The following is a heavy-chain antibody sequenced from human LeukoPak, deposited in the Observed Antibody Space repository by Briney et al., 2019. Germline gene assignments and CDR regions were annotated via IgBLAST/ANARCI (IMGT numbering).Heavy chain of an antibody. CDR3: ARDHRYCSNTSCYIGFDY. CDR1: GGSISSGSYY. Sequence: TLSLTCTVSGGSISSGSYYWSWIRQPAGKGLEWIGRIYTSGSTNYNPSLKSRVTISVDTSKNQFSLKLSSVTAADTAVYHCARDHRYCSNTSCYIGFDYWGQGTLVTVSS. D-gene: IGHD2-2*02. CDR2: IYTSGST. J-gene: IGHJ4*02. V-gene: IGHV4-61*02.